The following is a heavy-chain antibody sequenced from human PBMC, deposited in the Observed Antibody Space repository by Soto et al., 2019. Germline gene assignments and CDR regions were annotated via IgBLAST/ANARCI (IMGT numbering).Heavy chain of an antibody. CDR2: INHSGST. D-gene: IGHD6-13*01. Sequence: QVQLQQWGAGLLKPSETLSLTCAVYGGSFSGYYWSWIRQPPGKGLEWIGEINHSGSTKYKPSLKSRVTISEDTSKNQFTLKLSSVTAADTAVYFCARGGKQQLVRSQYFDLRGRGTLVTVSS. CDR3: ARGGKQQLVRSQYFDL. V-gene: IGHV4-34*01. J-gene: IGHJ2*01. CDR1: GGSFSGYY.